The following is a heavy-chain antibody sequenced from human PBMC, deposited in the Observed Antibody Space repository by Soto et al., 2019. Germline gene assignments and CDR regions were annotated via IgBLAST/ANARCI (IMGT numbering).Heavy chain of an antibody. CDR3: ARSISYDYVWGSFDY. CDR1: GLTFSSYA. D-gene: IGHD3-16*01. J-gene: IGHJ4*02. Sequence: QVQLVESGGGVVQPGRSLRLSCAASGLTFSSYAMHWVRQAPGKGLEWVAVISYDGSNKYYADSVKGRFTISRDNSKNTLYLQMNSLRAEDTAVYYCARSISYDYVWGSFDYWGQGTLVTVSS. V-gene: IGHV3-30-3*01. CDR2: ISYDGSNK.